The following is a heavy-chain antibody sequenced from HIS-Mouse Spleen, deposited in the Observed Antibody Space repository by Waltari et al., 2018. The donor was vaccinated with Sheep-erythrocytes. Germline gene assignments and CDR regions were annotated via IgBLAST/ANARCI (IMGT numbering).Heavy chain of an antibody. CDR2: ICPGESSA. Sequence: DVQLVQSRAEVKKPGESLQISCKGSGYSLTSYWIGWVRQMRGKGLEWMGVICPGESSAISSRRFQGQVTISADKSISTAYLQWSSLKASDTAMYYCARLFYVDIVATTLFDYWGQGTLVTVSS. V-gene: IGHV5-51*01. CDR1: GYSLTSYW. D-gene: IGHD5-12*01. J-gene: IGHJ4*02. CDR3: ARLFYVDIVATTLFDY.